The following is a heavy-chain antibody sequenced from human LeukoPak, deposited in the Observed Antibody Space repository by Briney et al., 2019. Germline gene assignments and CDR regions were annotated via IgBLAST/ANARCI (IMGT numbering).Heavy chain of an antibody. V-gene: IGHV4-31*03. D-gene: IGHD1-26*01. CDR3: ARVAYGSLDY. J-gene: IGHJ4*02. CDR2: IYYSGST. Sequence: SQTLSLTCTVSGGSISSGGYSWSWIRQHPGKGLEWIGYIYYSGSTYYNPSLKSRVTISVDTSKNQFSLKLSSVTAADTAVYYCARVAYGSLDYWGQGTLVTVSS. CDR1: GGSISSGGYS.